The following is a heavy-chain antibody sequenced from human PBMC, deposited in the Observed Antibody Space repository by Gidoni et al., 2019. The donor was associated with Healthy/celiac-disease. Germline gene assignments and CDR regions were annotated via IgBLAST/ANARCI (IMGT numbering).Heavy chain of an antibody. J-gene: IGHJ5*02. D-gene: IGHD1-7*01. CDR3: ARERRHTWTYNWNYRWFDP. CDR2: IIPIFGTA. CDR1: GGTFSSYA. Sequence: QVQLVQSGAEVKKPGSSVKVSCKASGGTFSSYAISWVRQAPGQGLEWMGWIIPIFGTANYAQKFQGRVTITADESTSTAYMELSSLRSEDTAVYYCARERRHTWTYNWNYRWFDPWGQGTLVTVSS. V-gene: IGHV1-69*01.